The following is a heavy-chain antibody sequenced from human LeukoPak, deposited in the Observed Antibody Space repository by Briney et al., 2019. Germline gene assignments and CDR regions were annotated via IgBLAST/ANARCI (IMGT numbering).Heavy chain of an antibody. CDR3: ARPKYSSSLAFDY. D-gene: IGHD6-6*01. CDR1: GHSWSTSL. J-gene: IGHJ4*02. CDR2: IYPGDSET. V-gene: IGHV5-51*01. Sequence: GESLKISCNDSGHSWSTSLIVWVRQKPGKGLEWMGVIYPGDSETKYSPSFQGQVSFSADKSISTAYLQWDNLKASDTAIYYCARPKYSSSLAFDYWGQGTPVTVSS.